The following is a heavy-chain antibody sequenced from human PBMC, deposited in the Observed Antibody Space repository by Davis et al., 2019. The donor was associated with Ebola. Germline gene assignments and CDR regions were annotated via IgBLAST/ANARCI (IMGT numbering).Heavy chain of an antibody. V-gene: IGHV1-18*01. Sequence: ASVKVSCKASGYTFTSHGISWVRQASGQGLEWMGWNSAYNGNTNYAQKLQGRVTMTTDTSTSTAYMELRSLRSDDTAVYYCARTKTRIRFLEWLLDWFDPWGQGTLVTVSS. CDR1: GYTFTSHG. CDR3: ARTKTRIRFLEWLLDWFDP. J-gene: IGHJ5*02. D-gene: IGHD3-3*01. CDR2: NSAYNGNT.